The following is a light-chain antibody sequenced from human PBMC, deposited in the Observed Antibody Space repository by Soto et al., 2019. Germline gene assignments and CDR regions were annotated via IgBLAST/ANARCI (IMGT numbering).Light chain of an antibody. CDR1: QGIRND. Sequence: DIQMTQSPSSLSASVGDRVTITCRASQGIRNDLSWYQQKPGKSPKRLIYASSTLQSGVPSRFSGSGSGTEFTLTISSLQPEDFATYYCLQHNSYPRTLGQGTKVEIK. J-gene: IGKJ1*01. CDR2: ASS. V-gene: IGKV1-17*01. CDR3: LQHNSYPRT.